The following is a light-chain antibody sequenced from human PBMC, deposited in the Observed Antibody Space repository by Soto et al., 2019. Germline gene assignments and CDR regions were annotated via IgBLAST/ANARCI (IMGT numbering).Light chain of an antibody. V-gene: IGKV3-11*01. CDR1: QSISSY. CDR3: QQRNSWPIT. Sequence: EIVLTQSPATLSLSPGERATLSCRASQSISSYLAWYQQKPGQAPRLLIHDTSDRATGVPARFSGSGSGTDFTLTISSLEPEDFAVYYCQQRNSWPITFGQGTRLEIK. J-gene: IGKJ5*01. CDR2: DTS.